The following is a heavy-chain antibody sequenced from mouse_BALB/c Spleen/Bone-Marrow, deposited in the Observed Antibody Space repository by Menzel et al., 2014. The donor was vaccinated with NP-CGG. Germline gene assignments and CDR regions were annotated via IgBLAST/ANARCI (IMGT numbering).Heavy chain of an antibody. CDR2: IYPGDGDT. D-gene: IGHD2-3*01. CDR1: GYAISSYW. V-gene: IGHV1-80*01. CDR3: ARGRGWYLDY. J-gene: IGHJ2*01. Sequence: QVQLQQSGAELVRPGSSVKISCKASGYAISSYWMNWVKQRPGQGLEWIGQIYPGDGDTNYNGKFKGKATLTADKSSSTAYMQISSLTSEDSAVYFCARGRGWYLDYRGQGTTLTVSS.